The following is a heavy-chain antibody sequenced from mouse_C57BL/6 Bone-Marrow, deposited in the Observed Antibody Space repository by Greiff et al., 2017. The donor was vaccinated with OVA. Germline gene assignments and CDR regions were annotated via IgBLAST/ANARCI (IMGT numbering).Heavy chain of an antibody. J-gene: IGHJ1*03. CDR3: ARGYYGSGGYFDV. Sequence: QVQLQQPGAELVKPGASVKLSCKASGYTFTSYWMQWVKQRPGQGLEWIGEIDPSDSYTNYNQKFKGKATLTVDTSSSTAYMQLSSLTSEDSAVYYCARGYYGSGGYFDVWGTGTTVTVSS. CDR1: GYTFTSYW. D-gene: IGHD1-1*01. V-gene: IGHV1-50*01. CDR2: IDPSDSYT.